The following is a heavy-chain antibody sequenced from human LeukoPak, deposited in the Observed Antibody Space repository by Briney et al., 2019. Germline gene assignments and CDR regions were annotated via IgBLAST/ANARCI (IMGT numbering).Heavy chain of an antibody. CDR2: ISSSSSYI. J-gene: IGHJ4*02. Sequence: GGSLRLSCAASGFTFSGYSMNWVRQAPGKGLEWVSSISSSSSYIYFVDSVKGRFTISRDNAKNSLYLLMNSLRAEDTAVYYCARGDYYDSSGYYYGPDYWGQGTLVTLSS. CDR1: GFTFSGYS. D-gene: IGHD3-22*01. V-gene: IGHV3-21*01. CDR3: ARGDYYDSSGYYYGPDY.